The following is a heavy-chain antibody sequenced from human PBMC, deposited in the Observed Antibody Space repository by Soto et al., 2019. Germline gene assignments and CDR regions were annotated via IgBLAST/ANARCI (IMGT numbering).Heavy chain of an antibody. CDR2: IKQDGSEK. J-gene: IGHJ4*02. Sequence: GGSLRLSCAASGFTFSSYWMSWVRQAPGKGLEWVANIKQDGSEKYYVDSVKGRFTISRDNAKNSLYLQMNSLRAEDTAVYYCARSRPFEDFWSGYYELISFDYWGQGTLVTVSS. CDR1: GFTFSSYW. D-gene: IGHD3-3*01. CDR3: ARSRPFEDFWSGYYELISFDY. V-gene: IGHV3-7*01.